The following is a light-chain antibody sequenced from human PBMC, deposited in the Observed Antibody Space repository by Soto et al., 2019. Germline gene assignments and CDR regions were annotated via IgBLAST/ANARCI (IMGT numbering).Light chain of an antibody. CDR3: LQDYSYPWT. V-gene: IGKV1-6*01. Sequence: AIQLTMSPSSLSASVGDRVTITCRASQGINTFLAWYQQKAGKAPKLLIYAASTLQSGVPPRFSGSASGTDFTLTISSLQPEDFATYYCLQDYSYPWTFGQGTKVDI. CDR1: QGINTF. J-gene: IGKJ1*01. CDR2: AAS.